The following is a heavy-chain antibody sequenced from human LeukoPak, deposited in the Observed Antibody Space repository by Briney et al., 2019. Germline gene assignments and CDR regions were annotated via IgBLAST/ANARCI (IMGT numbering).Heavy chain of an antibody. D-gene: IGHD3-9*01. Sequence: GASVKVSCKASGYTFTHYYIQWVRQAPGQGLEWMGWFNPNSGGSDYAQKFQGRVTMTGDTSISSGYMELSRLISDDTAVYYCAREKLRYFEKTGFAAWGRGTLVTVSS. J-gene: IGHJ5*02. CDR3: AREKLRYFEKTGFAA. CDR1: GYTFTHYY. CDR2: FNPNSGGS. V-gene: IGHV1-2*02.